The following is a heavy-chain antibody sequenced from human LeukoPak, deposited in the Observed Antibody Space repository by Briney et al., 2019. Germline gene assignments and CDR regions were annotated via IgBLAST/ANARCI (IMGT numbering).Heavy chain of an antibody. D-gene: IGHD4-17*01. Sequence: GGSLRLSCAASGFTFSSYGMHWVRQAPGKGLEWVAFIRYDGSNKYYADSVKGRFTISRDNSRDTLYLQMNSLRAEDTAVYYCANKGYGDYAAYFDYWGQGTLVTVSS. J-gene: IGHJ4*02. V-gene: IGHV3-30*02. CDR3: ANKGYGDYAAYFDY. CDR1: GFTFSSYG. CDR2: IRYDGSNK.